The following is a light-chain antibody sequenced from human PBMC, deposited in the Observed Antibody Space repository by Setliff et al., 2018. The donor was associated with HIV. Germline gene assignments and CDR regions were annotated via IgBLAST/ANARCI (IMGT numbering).Light chain of an antibody. CDR2: DVN. V-gene: IGLV2-11*01. CDR1: SSDVGGYNY. Sequence: QSALTQPRSVSGSPGQSVTISCTGTSSDVGGYNYVSWYQQHPGKAPKLMIYDVNKRPSGVPDRFSGSKSDNTASLTISGLQAEDEADYYCCSYAGSYSDVFGTGTKVTVL. CDR3: CSYAGSYSDV. J-gene: IGLJ1*01.